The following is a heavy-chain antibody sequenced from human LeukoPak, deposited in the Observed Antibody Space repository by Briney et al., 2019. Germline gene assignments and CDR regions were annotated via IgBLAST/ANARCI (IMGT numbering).Heavy chain of an antibody. Sequence: GGSLRLSCAASGFTFSSYSMNWVRQAPGKGLEWVSAISVTSTYIYYADSVKGRFTISRDNAKNSLYLQMNSLRAEDTAVYYCAREGYSYGSNYYFDYWGQGTLVTVSS. CDR3: AREGYSYGSNYYFDY. CDR2: ISVTSTYI. J-gene: IGHJ4*02. D-gene: IGHD5-18*01. CDR1: GFTFSSYS. V-gene: IGHV3-21*01.